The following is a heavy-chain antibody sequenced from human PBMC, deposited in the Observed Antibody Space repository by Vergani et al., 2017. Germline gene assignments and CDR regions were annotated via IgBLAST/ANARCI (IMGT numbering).Heavy chain of an antibody. V-gene: IGHV3-23*01. CDR3: AKQDFVSGNYLFDY. Sequence: EVHLLESGGGLVQPGGSLRLTCAASEFTFSNYAMNWVRQAPGKGLEWVSGISGSGVSAYYTDSVKGRFTISRDNSKNMLFLQMNNLRTEDTAIYYCAKQDFVSGNYLFDYWGQGTLVTVSS. CDR2: ISGSGVSA. D-gene: IGHD3-10*01. CDR1: EFTFSNYA. J-gene: IGHJ4*02.